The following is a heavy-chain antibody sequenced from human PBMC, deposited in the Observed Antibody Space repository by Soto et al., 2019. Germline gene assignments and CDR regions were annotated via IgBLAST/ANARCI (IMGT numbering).Heavy chain of an antibody. CDR3: ARGYCSSASCYYLDS. J-gene: IGHJ4*02. V-gene: IGHV3-49*03. D-gene: IGHD2-2*01. Sequence: GGSLRLSCTASGFTFGDYALSWFRQAPGKGLEWVGFIRSTTYGGTTDYAASVKGRFTISRDDSKSIAYLQMNSLKTEDTAVYYCARGYCSSASCYYLDSWGQGTLVTVSS. CDR1: GFTFGDYA. CDR2: IRSTTYGGTT.